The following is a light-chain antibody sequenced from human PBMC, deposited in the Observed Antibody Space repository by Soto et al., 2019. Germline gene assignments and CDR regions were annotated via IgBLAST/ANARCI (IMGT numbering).Light chain of an antibody. Sequence: DFVMTQSPLSLPVTPGEPASISCTSSQSLLHTNGYTFLDWYLQKPGQSPQLLIYLGSNRASGVPDRISGSGSGTNFTLKISRVEAEDVGVYYCMQALQTPWTFGQGTKVDIK. CDR2: LGS. CDR1: QSLLHTNGYTF. V-gene: IGKV2-28*01. CDR3: MQALQTPWT. J-gene: IGKJ1*01.